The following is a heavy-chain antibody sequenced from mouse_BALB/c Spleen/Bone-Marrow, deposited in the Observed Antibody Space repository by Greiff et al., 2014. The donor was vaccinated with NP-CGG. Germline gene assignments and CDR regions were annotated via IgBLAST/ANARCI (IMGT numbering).Heavy chain of an antibody. D-gene: IGHD2-1*01. CDR3: ARGDGKYAFAY. CDR2: INPSNGRT. J-gene: IGHJ3*01. Sequence: VQLQQSGAELVKPGASVKLSCKASGYTFTTYWMQWVKQRPGQGLEWIGVINPSNGRTNYNEECKRKATLTVDKSSSTAYMQLSSLTSEDSAVYYCARGDGKYAFAYWGQGTLVTVSA. V-gene: IGHV1S81*02. CDR1: GYTFTTYW.